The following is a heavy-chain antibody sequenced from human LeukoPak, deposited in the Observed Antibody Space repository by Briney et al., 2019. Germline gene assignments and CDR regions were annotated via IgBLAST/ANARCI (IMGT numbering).Heavy chain of an antibody. D-gene: IGHD3-22*01. J-gene: IGHJ4*02. CDR2: INRNSGGT. CDR1: GYTFTGYY. CDR3: ARIRNYYDSSGYPFDY. Sequence: ASVKVSCKASGYTFTGYYMHWVRQAPGQGLEWMGRINRNSGGTNYAQKFQGRVTMTRDTSISTAYMELSRLRSDDTAVYYCARIRNYYDSSGYPFDYWGQGTLVTVSS. V-gene: IGHV1-2*06.